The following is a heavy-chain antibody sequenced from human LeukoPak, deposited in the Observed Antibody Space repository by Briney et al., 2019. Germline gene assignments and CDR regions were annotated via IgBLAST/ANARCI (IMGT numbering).Heavy chain of an antibody. CDR2: IYHSGST. J-gene: IGHJ4*02. CDR3: ARFAFANDSFDY. D-gene: IGHD3-10*01. V-gene: IGHV4-30-2*01. CDR1: GGSISSGGYY. Sequence: SQTLSLTCTVSGGSISSGGYYWSWIRQPPGKGLEWIGYIYHSGSTYYNPSLKSRVTISVDRSKNQFSLKLSSVTAADTAVYYCARFAFANDSFDYWGQGTLVTVSS.